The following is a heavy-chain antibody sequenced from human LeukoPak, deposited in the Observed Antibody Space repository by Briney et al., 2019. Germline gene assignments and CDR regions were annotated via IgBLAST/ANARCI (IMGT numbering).Heavy chain of an antibody. V-gene: IGHV3-74*01. D-gene: IGHD1-26*01. CDR2: INNDESNR. CDR1: GFTFSMYW. CDR3: AREWELDSFDI. Sequence: GGSLRLSCAASGFTFSMYWMNWVHQAPGKGLVWVSRINNDESNRVYADSVKGRFSISRDNTKNTLYLQMNRLRAEDTAVYYCAREWELDSFDIWGQGTMVTVSS. J-gene: IGHJ3*02.